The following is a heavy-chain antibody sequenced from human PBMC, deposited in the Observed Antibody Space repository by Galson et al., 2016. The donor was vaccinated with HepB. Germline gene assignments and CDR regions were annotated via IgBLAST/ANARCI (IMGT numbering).Heavy chain of an antibody. V-gene: IGHV4-59*01. J-gene: IGHJ6*02. CDR2: IYYTGRT. CDR1: GASISGYY. D-gene: IGHD6-19*01. Sequence: SETLSLTCTVSGASISGYYLTWIRQPPGKGLEWIGHIYYTGRTNYNPSLKSRVTISVDTSKNQFSPKVSSVTAADTAVYYCARDDSGGWYGFHYGLDVWGQGTTVTVSS. CDR3: ARDDSGGWYGFHYGLDV.